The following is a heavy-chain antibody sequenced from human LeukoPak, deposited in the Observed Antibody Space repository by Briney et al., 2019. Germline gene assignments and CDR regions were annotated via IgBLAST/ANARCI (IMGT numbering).Heavy chain of an antibody. CDR2: IYYSGRT. V-gene: IGHV4-39*01. J-gene: IGHJ4*02. Sequence: SETLSLTCTVSGGSISSSNYHWGWIRQPPGRGLEWIGSIYYSGRTYYKPSLKSRVTISVDTSKSQFSLKLTSVAAADTAVYYCAGEYSSSAGHWGQGTLVTVS. D-gene: IGHD6-6*01. CDR3: AGEYSSSAGH. CDR1: GGSISSSNYH.